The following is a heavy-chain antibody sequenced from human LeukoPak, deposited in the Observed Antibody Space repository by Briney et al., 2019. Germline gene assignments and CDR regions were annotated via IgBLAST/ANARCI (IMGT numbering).Heavy chain of an antibody. V-gene: IGHV1-18*01. CDR3: ARRKEDSYGYNWFDP. Sequence: GASVKVSCKASGYTFTSYGISWVQQAPGQGLEWMGWISAYNGNTNYAQKLQGRVTMTTDTSTSTAYMELRSLRSDDTAVYYCARRKEDSYGYNWFDPWGQGTLVTVSS. D-gene: IGHD5-18*01. CDR1: GYTFTSYG. J-gene: IGHJ5*02. CDR2: ISAYNGNT.